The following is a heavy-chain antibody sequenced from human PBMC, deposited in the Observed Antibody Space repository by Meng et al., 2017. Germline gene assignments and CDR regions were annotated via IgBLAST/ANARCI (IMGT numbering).Heavy chain of an antibody. Sequence: GGSLRLSCAASGFTVSSNYMSWVRQAPGKGLEWVSVSYSGGSTYYADSVKGRFTISRDNSKNTLYLQMNSLRAEDTAVYYCARGPRYSSSWYDAFDIWGQGTMVTVSS. J-gene: IGHJ3*02. CDR3: ARGPRYSSSWYDAFDI. D-gene: IGHD6-13*01. CDR1: GFTVSSNY. V-gene: IGHV3-66*02. CDR2: SYSGGST.